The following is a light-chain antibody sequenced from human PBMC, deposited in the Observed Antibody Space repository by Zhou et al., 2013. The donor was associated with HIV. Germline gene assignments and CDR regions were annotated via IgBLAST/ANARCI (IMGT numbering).Light chain of an antibody. CDR3: QQYDTWPS. CDR1: QSLSNN. J-gene: IGKJ2*01. V-gene: IGKV3-15*01. CDR2: DTS. Sequence: EIVLTQSPGTLSLSPGERAALSCRASQSLSNNYLAWYQQKPGQAPSLLIYDTSTRATGIPARFSGSGSGREFTLTISSLQSEDFALYYCQQYDTWPSFGQGTKLQIK.